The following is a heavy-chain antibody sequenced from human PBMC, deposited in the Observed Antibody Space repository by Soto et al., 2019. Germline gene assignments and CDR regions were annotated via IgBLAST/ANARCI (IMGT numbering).Heavy chain of an antibody. J-gene: IGHJ4*02. D-gene: IGHD6-19*01. Sequence: GGSLRPSCAASGFTFSDYYMDWIRQAPGKGLEWISYINNRGSAIYYADSVKGRFTISRDNAKNLLYLQMNSLRADDTAVYYCVRGHSAVSGPFDDWGQGTLVTVSS. V-gene: IGHV3-11*01. CDR2: INNRGSAI. CDR3: VRGHSAVSGPFDD. CDR1: GFTFSDYY.